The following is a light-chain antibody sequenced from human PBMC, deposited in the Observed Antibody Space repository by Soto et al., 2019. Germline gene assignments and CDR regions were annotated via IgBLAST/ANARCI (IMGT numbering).Light chain of an antibody. CDR1: QSVTR. V-gene: IGKV3-11*01. CDR2: QTS. J-gene: IGKJ1*01. CDR3: HQRQSWPRT. Sequence: EIVLTQSPGTLSLSPGERATLSCRASQSVTRLAWYQHRPGQAPRLLIYQTSIRAAGIPARFSASGIGTDFTLTISDVQPEDFAVYYCHQRQSWPRTFGQGTKVDIK.